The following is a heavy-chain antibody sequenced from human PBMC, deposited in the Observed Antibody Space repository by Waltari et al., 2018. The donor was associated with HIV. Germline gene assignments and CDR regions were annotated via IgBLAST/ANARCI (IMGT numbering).Heavy chain of an antibody. Sequence: EVQLLQSGAEVKKPGESLNISCTGSGYIFPGSWIGWVRQKPGKGLEWMGIIYPRDSETRLSPSFQGQVTISADKSIDTAYLHWTSLKASDTAIYYCTRQLYRGGEVAYWGQGTLVTVSS. V-gene: IGHV5-51*01. D-gene: IGHD3-10*01. J-gene: IGHJ4*02. CDR3: TRQLYRGGEVAY. CDR2: IYPRDSET. CDR1: GYIFPGSW.